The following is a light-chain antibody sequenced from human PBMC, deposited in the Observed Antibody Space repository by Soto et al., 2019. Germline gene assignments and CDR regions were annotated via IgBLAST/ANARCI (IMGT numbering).Light chain of an antibody. J-gene: IGLJ2*01. V-gene: IGLV2-11*01. Sequence: QSALTQPRSVSGSPGQSVTISCTGTNSDVGAYNFVSWHQHHPGEAPKLVIYDVTQRPSGVPDRFSGSKSGITASLNISGLQAEDEADYFCCSYAAGDSFKFGGGTKLTV. CDR1: NSDVGAYNF. CDR2: DVT. CDR3: CSYAAGDSFK.